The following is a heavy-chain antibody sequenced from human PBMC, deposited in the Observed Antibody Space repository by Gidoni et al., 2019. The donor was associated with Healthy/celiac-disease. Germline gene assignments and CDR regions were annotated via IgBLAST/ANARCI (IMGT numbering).Heavy chain of an antibody. V-gene: IGHV3-21*01. CDR3: ARGEYYDFWSGYYGAGWFDP. J-gene: IGHJ5*02. CDR1: TFSSYS. CDR2: ISSSSSYI. D-gene: IGHD3-3*01. Sequence: TFSSYSMNWVRQAPGKGLEWVSSISSSSSYIYYADSVKGRFTISRDNAKNSLYLQMNSLRAEDTAVYYCARGEYYDFWSGYYGAGWFDPWGQGTLVTVSS.